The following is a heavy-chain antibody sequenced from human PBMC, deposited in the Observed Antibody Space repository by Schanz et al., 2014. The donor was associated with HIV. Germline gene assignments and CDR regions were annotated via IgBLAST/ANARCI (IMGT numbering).Heavy chain of an antibody. CDR2: SRVKSDSYAT. V-gene: IGHV3-72*01. J-gene: IGHJ6*02. CDR1: GFTFSDYS. D-gene: IGHD5-18*01. CDR3: RGYRFYYGVDF. Sequence: EVQLLESGGGLEQPGGSLRLSCTASGFTFSDYSMNWVRQTPGKGLEWVAHSRVKSDSYATEYAASVTGRFTISRDDSKNSVYLQMNSLNIEDTAVYYCRGYRFYYGVDFWGQGTTVTVS.